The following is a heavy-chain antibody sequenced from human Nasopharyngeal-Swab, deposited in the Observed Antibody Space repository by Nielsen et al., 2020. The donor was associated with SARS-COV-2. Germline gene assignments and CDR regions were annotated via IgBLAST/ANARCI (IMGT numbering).Heavy chain of an antibody. J-gene: IGHJ4*02. CDR2: ISYDGSNQ. CDR3: ARGTRRGSSGDDRDCDF. V-gene: IGHV3-30*04. D-gene: IGHD5-12*01. Sequence: GGSLRLSCVGSGFTFRSYAMHWVRQAPGKGLEWMSIISYDGSNQFYADSVKGQFTVSRDNSKSTMYLQVNSLRGDDTAVYFCARGTRRGSSGDDRDCDFWGQGTLVTVSS. CDR1: GFTFRSYA.